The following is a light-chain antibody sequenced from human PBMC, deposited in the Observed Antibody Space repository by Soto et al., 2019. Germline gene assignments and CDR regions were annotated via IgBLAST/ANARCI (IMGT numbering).Light chain of an antibody. Sequence: EIVLTQSPATLSLSPGEIATLSCRTSQSVSSYLAWYQQKPGQAPRLLIYDASNRATGIPARFSGSGSGTDFTLTISSLEPEDFAVYYCQQRSNWPPRLTFGGGTKVEIK. J-gene: IGKJ4*01. V-gene: IGKV3-11*01. CDR3: QQRSNWPPRLT. CDR2: DAS. CDR1: QSVSSY.